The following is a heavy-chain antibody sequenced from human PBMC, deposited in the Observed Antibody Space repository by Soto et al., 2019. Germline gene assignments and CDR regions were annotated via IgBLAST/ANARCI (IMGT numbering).Heavy chain of an antibody. J-gene: IGHJ5*02. D-gene: IGHD3-22*01. CDR1: RGSISSYD. V-gene: IGHV4-59*01. CDR2: IYYSGST. CDR3: ARERGYYDSSGLYWFDP. Sequence: SETLSLTCTVSRGSISSYDGSWIRKPTGKRMEWIGYIYYSGSTNYNPSLKSRVTISVDTSKNQFSLKLSSVTAADTAVYYCARERGYYDSSGLYWFDPWGQGTLVTVSS.